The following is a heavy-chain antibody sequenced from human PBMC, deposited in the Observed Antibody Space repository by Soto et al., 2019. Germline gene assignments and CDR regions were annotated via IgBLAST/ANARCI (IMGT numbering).Heavy chain of an antibody. CDR1: GGTFSSYA. V-gene: IGHV1-69*01. CDR3: ARVMLSITIFGVDTSSVWFAP. Sequence: QVQLVQSGAEVKKPGSSVKVSCKASGGTFSSYAISWVRQAPGQGLEWMGGSIPIFGTANYAQKFQGRVTINEDESTSKAYMELSSLRSEDTAVYYCARVMLSITIFGVDTSSVWFAPWGQGPLVTVSS. D-gene: IGHD3-3*01. CDR2: SIPIFGTA. J-gene: IGHJ5*02.